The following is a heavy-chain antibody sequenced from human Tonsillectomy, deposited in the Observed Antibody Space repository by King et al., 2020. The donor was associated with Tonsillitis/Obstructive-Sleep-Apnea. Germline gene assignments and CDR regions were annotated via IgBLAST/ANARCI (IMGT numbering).Heavy chain of an antibody. J-gene: IGHJ6*02. D-gene: IGHD3-9*01. Sequence: VQLVESGGGLVQPGGSLRLSCAASGFTFSSYEMNWVRQAPGKGLEWVSYISSSGYTIYYADSVKGRFTISRDNAKNSLYLQMNSLRAEDTAVYYCAGGTPPIEAIFSYYYGMDVWGQGTTVTVSS. V-gene: IGHV3-48*03. CDR1: GFTFSSYE. CDR3: AGGTPPIEAIFSYYYGMDV. CDR2: ISSSGYTI.